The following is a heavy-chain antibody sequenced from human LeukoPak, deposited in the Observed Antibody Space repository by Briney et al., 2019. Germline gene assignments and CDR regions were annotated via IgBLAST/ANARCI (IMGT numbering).Heavy chain of an antibody. Sequence: ASVKVSCKASGYTFTGYYIHWVRQAPGHGLEWMTWMHPNSGDTNYAQKFQGRVTMTWDTSISTAYMELSRLRSDDTAVYYCARDGEGRTNFDYWGQGTLITVSS. D-gene: IGHD1-14*01. CDR1: GYTFTGYY. CDR3: ARDGEGRTNFDY. CDR2: MHPNSGDT. V-gene: IGHV1-2*02. J-gene: IGHJ4*02.